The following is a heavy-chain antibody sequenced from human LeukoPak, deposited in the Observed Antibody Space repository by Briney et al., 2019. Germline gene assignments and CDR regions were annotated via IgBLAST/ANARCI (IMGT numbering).Heavy chain of an antibody. CDR2: IYYSGST. J-gene: IGHJ6*02. Sequence: SETLSLTCTVSGGSISSYYWSWIRQPPGKGLEWIGYIYYSGSTNYNPSLKSRVTISVDTSKNQFSLKLSSVTAADTAVYYCARTPNQGYYYYGMDVWGQGTTVTVSS. CDR1: GGSISSYY. V-gene: IGHV4-59*01. CDR3: ARTPNQGYYYYGMDV.